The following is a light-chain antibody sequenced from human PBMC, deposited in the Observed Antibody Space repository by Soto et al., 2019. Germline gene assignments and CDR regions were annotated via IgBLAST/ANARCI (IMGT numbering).Light chain of an antibody. CDR2: DVN. CDR3: SSYRTSSIVV. J-gene: IGLJ2*01. CDR1: SSDVGGYNY. Sequence: QSALTQPASVSGSPGQSITISCTGTSSDVGGYNYVSWYQQHPGKAHKVMIYDVNYRPSGVSNRFSGTKSDNTASLTTSGLQAEDEADYYCSSYRTSSIVVFGGGTKLTVL. V-gene: IGLV2-14*01.